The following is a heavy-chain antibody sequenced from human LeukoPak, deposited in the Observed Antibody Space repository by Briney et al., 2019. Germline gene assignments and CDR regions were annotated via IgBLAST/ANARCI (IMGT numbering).Heavy chain of an antibody. CDR2: INPSGGST. CDR1: GYTFTSYY. D-gene: IGHD1-26*01. J-gene: IGHJ4*02. Sequence: ASVKVSCKASGYTFTSYYMHWVRQAPGQGLEWMGIINPSGGSTSYAQKFQGRVTMTRDTSTSTDYMELSSLRSEDTAVYYCASSTSIVGGCDYWGQGTLVTVSS. V-gene: IGHV1-46*01. CDR3: ASSTSIVGGCDY.